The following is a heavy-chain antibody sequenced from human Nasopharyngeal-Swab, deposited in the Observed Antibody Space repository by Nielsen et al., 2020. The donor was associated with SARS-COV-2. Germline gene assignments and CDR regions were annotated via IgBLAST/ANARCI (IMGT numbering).Heavy chain of an antibody. CDR2: INTNTGNP. V-gene: IGHV7-4-1*02. D-gene: IGHD6-19*01. CDR1: GYTFTSYA. J-gene: IGHJ6*02. Sequence: ASVKVSCKASGYTFTSYAMNWVRQAPGQGLEWMGWINTNTGNPTCAQGFTGRFVFSLDTSVSTAYLQISSLKAEDTAVYYCAREVGSGWYRARYYGMDVWGQGTTVTVSS. CDR3: AREVGSGWYRARYYGMDV.